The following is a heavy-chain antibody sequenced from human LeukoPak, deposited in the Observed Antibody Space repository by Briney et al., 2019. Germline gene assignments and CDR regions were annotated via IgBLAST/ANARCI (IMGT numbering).Heavy chain of an antibody. CDR3: ARTIRAPAHFDY. Sequence: SETLSLTCTASGXSISRGGYHWSWIRQQPGKGLEWIGYIYYSGSTYYNPSLKSRVTISVDTSKNQFSLKLSSVTAADTAVYYCARTIRAPAHFDYWGQGTLVTVSS. D-gene: IGHD5-24*01. CDR1: GXSISRGGYH. J-gene: IGHJ4*02. V-gene: IGHV4-31*03. CDR2: IYYSGST.